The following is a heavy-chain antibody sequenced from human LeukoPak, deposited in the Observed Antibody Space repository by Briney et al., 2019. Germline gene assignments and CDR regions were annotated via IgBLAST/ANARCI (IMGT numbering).Heavy chain of an antibody. V-gene: IGHV3-7*01. J-gene: IGHJ4*02. CDR1: GFPFSSYW. CDR2: IKQDGSRK. CDR3: AIWARVAPDILTPRPRDY. D-gene: IGHD3-9*01. Sequence: GGSLRLSCVASGFPFSSYWMTWVRQAPGKGLEWVANIKQDGSRKSYVDSVKGRFTISRDNAKNSLYLQMNSLRAEDTAVYYCAIWARVAPDILTPRPRDYWGQGTLVTVSS.